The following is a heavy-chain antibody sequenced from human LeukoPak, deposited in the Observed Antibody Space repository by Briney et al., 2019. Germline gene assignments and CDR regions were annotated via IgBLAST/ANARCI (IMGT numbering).Heavy chain of an antibody. D-gene: IGHD2-2*03. CDR2: IYYSGST. CDR1: GGSISSGGYY. CDR3: ARGYLDIVVVPAAGGFDY. V-gene: IGHV4-31*03. J-gene: IGHJ4*02. Sequence: PSETLSLTCTVSGGSISSGGYYWSWIRQHPGKGLEWIGYIYYSGSTYYNPSLKSRVTISVDTSKNQFSLKLSSVTAADTAVYYCARGYLDIVVVPAAGGFDYWGQGTLVIVSS.